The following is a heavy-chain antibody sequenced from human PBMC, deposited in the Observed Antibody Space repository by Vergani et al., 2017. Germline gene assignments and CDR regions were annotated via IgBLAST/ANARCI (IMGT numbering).Heavy chain of an antibody. CDR2: ISFDGTNE. CDR1: GFALNRHA. V-gene: IGHV3-30-3*01. Sequence: QVQLVESGGGVVQPVTSLRLSCVVSGFALNRHAMYWVRQAPGKGLEWVVGISFDGTNEYYPDLVKGRFTISRDIAKNTLYLQVRSLRLEDTGVYHCVRDRGLXAGGRCYTEAWDYWGQGTPVTVSS. D-gene: IGHD2-2*02. J-gene: IGHJ4*02. CDR3: VRDRGLXAGGRCYTEAWDY.